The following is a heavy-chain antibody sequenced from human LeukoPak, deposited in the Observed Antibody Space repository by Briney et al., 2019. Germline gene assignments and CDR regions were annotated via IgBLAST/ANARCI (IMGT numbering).Heavy chain of an antibody. CDR2: INPNSGGT. J-gene: IGHJ5*02. V-gene: IGHV1-2*02. D-gene: IGHD3-22*01. CDR3: ARDARHYYDSSGYPNWFDP. CDR1: GYTFTGYY. Sequence: GASVKVSCTASGYTFTGYYMHWVRQAPGPGLEWMGWINPNSGGTNYAQTFQGRVTMTRDTSISTAYMELSRLRSHDTAVYYCARDARHYYDSSGYPNWFDPWGQGTLVTVSS.